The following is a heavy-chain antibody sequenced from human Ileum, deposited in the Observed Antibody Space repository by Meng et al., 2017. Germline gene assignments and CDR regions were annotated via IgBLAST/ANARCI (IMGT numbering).Heavy chain of an antibody. J-gene: IGHJ3*02. Sequence: GESLKISCPGSGYSFTNYWIGWVRQMPGKGLEWMGSIYPGYSSTRYSPTFQGQVNISADKSVSTAYLQWSSLKASDTAMYYCARPQQPHDNSDRTDGFDIWGQGTTVTVSS. CDR3: ARPQQPHDNSDRTDGFDI. V-gene: IGHV5-51*01. CDR1: GYSFTNYW. CDR2: IYPGYSST. D-gene: IGHD6-19*01.